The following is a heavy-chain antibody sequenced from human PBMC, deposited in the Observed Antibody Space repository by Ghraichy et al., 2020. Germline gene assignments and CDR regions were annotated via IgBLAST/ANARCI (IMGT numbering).Heavy chain of an antibody. V-gene: IGHV1-69*13. CDR3: ARATFMGPMVPFFDY. CDR1: GGTFSSYA. Sequence: SVKVSCKASGGTFSSYAISWVRQAPGQGLEWMGGIIPIFGTANYAQKFQGRVTITADESTSTAYMELSSLRSEDTAVYYCARATFMGPMVPFFDYWGQGTLVTVSS. CDR2: IIPIFGTA. J-gene: IGHJ4*02. D-gene: IGHD3-10*01.